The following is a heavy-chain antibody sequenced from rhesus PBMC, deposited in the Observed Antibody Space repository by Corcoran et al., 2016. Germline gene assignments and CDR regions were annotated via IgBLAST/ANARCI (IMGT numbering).Heavy chain of an antibody. CDR1: GFTFSSYE. CDR3: TRVQHQYYFDY. D-gene: IGHD1-44*01. Sequence: DVQLVESGGGLVKPGGSLRLSCVASGFTFSSYEMHWVRQAPGNGLEWVSVISESGGTIYYADSVKGRFTISRDNAKNSLFLQMNSLRAEDTAVYYCTRVQHQYYFDYWGQGVLVTVSS. V-gene: IGHV3-100*02. J-gene: IGHJ4*01. CDR2: ISESGGTI.